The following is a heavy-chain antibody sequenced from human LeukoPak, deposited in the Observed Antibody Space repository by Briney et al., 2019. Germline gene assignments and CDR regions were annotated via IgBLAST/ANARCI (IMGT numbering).Heavy chain of an antibody. CDR1: GFTFRSYT. J-gene: IGHJ4*02. Sequence: TGGSLRISCAASGFTFRSYTMNWVRQAPGKGLQWVSSITSGSDYIYYADSVRGRFTISRDNAKNSLYLQMNSLSPEDTAMYYCVRDSPFSNNWGQGTLVTVSS. CDR3: VRDSPFSNN. CDR2: ITSGSDYI. D-gene: IGHD2/OR15-2a*01. V-gene: IGHV3-21*06.